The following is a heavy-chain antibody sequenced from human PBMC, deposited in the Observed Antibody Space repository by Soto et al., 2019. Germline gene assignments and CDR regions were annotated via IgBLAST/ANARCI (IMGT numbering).Heavy chain of an antibody. D-gene: IGHD2-21*01. CDR1: GFIFSNYA. J-gene: IGHJ2*01. Sequence: EEQLLESGGGVVQRGGSLRLSCEASGFIFSNYAIPWVGQAPGKGREWVSRISGRGGSTYYADSVKGRLTMSRDNSKNTLYLQMNSLSAEDTAIYYCARRAGGAVVWYYDLWGRGTLVTV. CDR3: ARRAGGAVVWYYDL. CDR2: ISGRGGST. V-gene: IGHV3-23*01.